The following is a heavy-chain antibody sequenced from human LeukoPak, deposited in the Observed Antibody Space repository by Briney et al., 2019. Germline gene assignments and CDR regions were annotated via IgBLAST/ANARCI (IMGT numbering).Heavy chain of an antibody. D-gene: IGHD2-15*01. CDR1: GFTFSSYE. CDR2: ISSSGSTI. CDR3: ARDLCSGGRCSDY. J-gene: IGHJ4*02. V-gene: IGHV3-48*03. Sequence: PRGSPRLSCAASGFTFSSYEMNWVCQAQRKGPEWVSYISSSGSTIYYADSVKGRFTISRDNAKNSLYLQMNSLRAEDTAVYYCARDLCSGGRCSDYWGQGSLVTVSS.